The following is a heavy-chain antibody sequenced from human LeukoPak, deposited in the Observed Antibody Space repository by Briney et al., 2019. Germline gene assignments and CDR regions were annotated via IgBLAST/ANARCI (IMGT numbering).Heavy chain of an antibody. V-gene: IGHV1-18*01. Sequence: ASVKVSCKASGYTFTSYGISWVRQAPGQGLEWMGWISAYNGNTNYAQKLQGRGTMTTDTSTSTAYMELSSLRSEDTAVYYCAREYVVPAAIGIPAEYFQHWGQGTLVTVSS. D-gene: IGHD2-2*01. CDR2: ISAYNGNT. CDR1: GYTFTSYG. CDR3: AREYVVPAAIGIPAEYFQH. J-gene: IGHJ1*01.